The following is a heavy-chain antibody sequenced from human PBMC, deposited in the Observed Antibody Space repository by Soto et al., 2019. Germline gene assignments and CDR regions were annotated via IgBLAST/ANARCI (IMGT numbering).Heavy chain of an antibody. V-gene: IGHV3-53*04. CDR2: IYTGGET. Sequence: EVQLVESGGGLVQPGGSLRLSCAASGFTVGSNHMTWVRQAPGKGLEWVSVIYTGGETYYLDSVKGRFTISRHNSRNTLYLQMNNLRAEDTAMYYCASGGLSVGESGCDCWGQGTLVTVSS. J-gene: IGHJ4*02. D-gene: IGHD3-10*01. CDR1: GFTVGSNH. CDR3: ASGGLSVGESGCDC.